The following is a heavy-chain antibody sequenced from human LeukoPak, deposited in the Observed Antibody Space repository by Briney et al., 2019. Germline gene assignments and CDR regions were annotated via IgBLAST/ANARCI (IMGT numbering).Heavy chain of an antibody. J-gene: IGHJ4*02. V-gene: IGHV3-30*02. D-gene: IGHD6-19*01. CDR3: AKGFTVAGTFPPDY. CDR2: IRYDGSNK. Sequence: GGSLRLSCAASGFTFSSYGMHWVRQAPGKGLEWVAFIRYDGSNKYYADSVKGRFTISRDNSKNTLYLQMNSLRAEDTAVYYCAKGFTVAGTFPPDYWGQGTLVTVSS. CDR1: GFTFSSYG.